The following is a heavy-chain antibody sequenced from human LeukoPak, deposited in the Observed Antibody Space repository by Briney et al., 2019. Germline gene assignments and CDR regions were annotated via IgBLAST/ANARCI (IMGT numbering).Heavy chain of an antibody. J-gene: IGHJ4*02. Sequence: SSVKVSCKASGYSFTNYYIQWVRQAPRQGLEWMGISNPSAGSTSYAQKFQGRVTMTRDTSTSTVYMELSSLRSEDTAVYFCAREGGAMVGFDYWGQGTLVTVSS. CDR3: AREGGAMVGFDY. CDR1: GYSFTNYY. V-gene: IGHV1-46*01. CDR2: SNPSAGST. D-gene: IGHD5-18*01.